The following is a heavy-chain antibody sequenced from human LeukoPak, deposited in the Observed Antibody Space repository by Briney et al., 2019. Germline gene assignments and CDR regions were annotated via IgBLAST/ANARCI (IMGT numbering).Heavy chain of an antibody. Sequence: GGSLRLSCAACGFTFSSYSMNWVRQAPGKGLEWVSSISSSSSYIYYADSVKGRFTISRDNAKNSLYLQMNSLRAEDTAVYYCAREGIQLWPPDYWGQGTLVTVSS. CDR3: AREGIQLWPPDY. V-gene: IGHV3-21*01. CDR2: ISSSSSYI. CDR1: GFTFSSYS. J-gene: IGHJ4*02. D-gene: IGHD5-18*01.